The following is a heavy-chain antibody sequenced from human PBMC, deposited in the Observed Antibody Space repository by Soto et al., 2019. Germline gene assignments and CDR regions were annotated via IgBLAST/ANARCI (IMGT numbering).Heavy chain of an antibody. CDR2: IYWDGDK. J-gene: IGHJ5*02. Sequence: QINLIESGPTLVKPTQTLTLTCTFSGFSLITSGAAVGLVRQPPGRALEWLALIYWDGDKRYNASLGNRLTITKDTTMNQLVLTLTNVDPADTATYYCAHRATMTIFGLIIDNGIWFDPWGQGTRVIVSS. V-gene: IGHV2-5*02. CDR3: AHRATMTIFGLIIDNGIWFDP. CDR1: GFSLITSGAA. D-gene: IGHD3-3*01.